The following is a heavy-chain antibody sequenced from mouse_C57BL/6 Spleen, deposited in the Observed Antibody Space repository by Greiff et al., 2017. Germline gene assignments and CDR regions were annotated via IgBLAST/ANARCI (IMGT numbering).Heavy chain of an antibody. J-gene: IGHJ3*01. CDR3: ARSLYGSSSAWFAY. CDR1: GYTFTSYW. D-gene: IGHD1-1*01. Sequence: QVQLQQPGAELVKPGASVKMSCKASGYTFTSYWITWVKQRPGQGLEWIGDIYPGSGSTNYNEKFKSKATLTVDTSSSTAYMQLSRLTSEDSAVYYCARSLYGSSSAWFAYWGQGTLVTVSA. CDR2: IYPGSGST. V-gene: IGHV1-55*01.